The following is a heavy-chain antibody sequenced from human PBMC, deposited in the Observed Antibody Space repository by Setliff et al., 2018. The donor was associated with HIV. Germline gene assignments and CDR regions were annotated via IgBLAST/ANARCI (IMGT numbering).Heavy chain of an antibody. J-gene: IGHJ4*01. Sequence: KTSETLSLTCAVYGGSFSGHYWSWIRQTPGKGLEWIGDISHSGSTNYNPSLKSRVTISVDTSKNQFSLRLTSVTAADTAVYFCASGSRSPLVNKFSVTPAFDYWGQGTLVTVSS. CDR2: ISHSGST. CDR1: GGSFSGHY. CDR3: ASGSRSPLVNKFSVTPAFDY. V-gene: IGHV4-34*01. D-gene: IGHD2-21*02.